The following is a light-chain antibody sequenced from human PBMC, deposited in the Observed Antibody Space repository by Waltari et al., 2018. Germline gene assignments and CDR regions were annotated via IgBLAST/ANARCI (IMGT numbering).Light chain of an antibody. CDR1: QTISNY. CDR2: TTS. V-gene: IGKV1-39*01. Sequence: DIQMTQSPSSLSASVGDRVTITCLASQTISNYLNWYQQKPGKAPKLLIYTTSTLQSGVPSRFSGSGSGTDFTLTISSLQPEDFATYYCQQSYSTPTFGGGTKVEIK. CDR3: QQSYSTPT. J-gene: IGKJ4*01.